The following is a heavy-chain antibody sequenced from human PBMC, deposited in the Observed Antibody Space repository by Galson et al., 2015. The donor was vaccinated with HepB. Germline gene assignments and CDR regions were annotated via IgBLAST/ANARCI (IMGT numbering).Heavy chain of an antibody. CDR1: GGSFSGYY. CDR3: ARGRIWPRRGASISLPPDY. J-gene: IGHJ4*02. CDR2: INHSGST. Sequence: SEPLSLTCAVYGGSFSGYYWSWIRQPPGKGLEWIGEINHSGSTNYNPSLKSRVTISVDTSKNQFSLKLSSVTAADTAVYYCARGRIWPRRGASISLPPDYWGQGTLVTVSS. D-gene: IGHD6-6*01. V-gene: IGHV4-34*01.